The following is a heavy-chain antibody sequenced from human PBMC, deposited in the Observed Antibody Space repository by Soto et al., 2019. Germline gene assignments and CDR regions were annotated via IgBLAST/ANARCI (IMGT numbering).Heavy chain of an antibody. J-gene: IGHJ4*02. D-gene: IGHD6-19*01. CDR2: INAGNGNT. CDR3: ARAVAVAADFDY. V-gene: IGHV1-3*05. CDR1: GYTFTGYA. Sequence: QVQLVQSGAEEKKPGASVKDSCKASGYTFTGYAMHWVRQAPGQRLEWMGRINAGNGNTKYSQKFQGRVTITRDTSASAAYMELSSLSSEDTAVYYCARAVAVAADFDYWGQGTLVTVSS.